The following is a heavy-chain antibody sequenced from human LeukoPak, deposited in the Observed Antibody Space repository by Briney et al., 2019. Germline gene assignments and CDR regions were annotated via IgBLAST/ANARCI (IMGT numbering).Heavy chain of an antibody. D-gene: IGHD1-1*01. CDR2: IKQDGSEK. CDR1: GFTFSNYW. J-gene: IGHJ4*02. Sequence: GGSLRLSCAASGFTFSNYWMSWVRQAPGKGLEWVANIKQDGSEKNYVDSVKGRFTISRDNAKNSLYLQMNSLRVEDTAVYYCATDRDWTLLDYWGQGTLVTVSS. CDR3: ATDRDWTLLDY. V-gene: IGHV3-7*01.